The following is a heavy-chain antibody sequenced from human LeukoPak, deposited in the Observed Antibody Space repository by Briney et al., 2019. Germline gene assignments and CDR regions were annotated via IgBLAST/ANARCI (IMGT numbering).Heavy chain of an antibody. D-gene: IGHD6-19*01. V-gene: IGHV1-2*02. J-gene: IGHJ4*02. CDR1: GYTFTGYY. CDR2: INPNSGGT. CDR3: ARWRGYSSGWSGPFDD. Sequence: EASVKVSCKASGYTFTGYYMHWVRQAPGQGLECMGWINPNSGGTNYAQKFQGRVTMTRDTSSSTGYMELSRLPCDDTAIYYCARWRGYSSGWSGPFDDWGQGTLVTVSS.